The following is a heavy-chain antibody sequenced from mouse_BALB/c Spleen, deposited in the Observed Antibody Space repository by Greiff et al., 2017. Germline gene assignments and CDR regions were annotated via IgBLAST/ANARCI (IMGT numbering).Heavy chain of an antibody. CDR3: ARHYRYDEGGHY. V-gene: IGHV1S81*02. D-gene: IGHD2-14*01. Sequence: QVQLQQPGAELVKPGASVKLSCKASGYTFTSYWMHWVKQRPGQGLEWIGEINPSNGRTNYNEKFKRKATLTVDKSSSTAYMQLSSLTSEDSAVYYCARHYRYDEGGHYWGQGTTLTVSS. CDR2: INPSNGRT. CDR1: GYTFTSYW. J-gene: IGHJ2*01.